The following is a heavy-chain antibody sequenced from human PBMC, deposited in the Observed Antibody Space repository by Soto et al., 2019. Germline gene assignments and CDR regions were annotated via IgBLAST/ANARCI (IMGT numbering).Heavy chain of an antibody. J-gene: IGHJ4*02. Sequence: QVQMVQSGAEVKKPGSSARVSCKVSGGTFSRHSFSWVRQAPGQGLEWMGGIIPIFDATQYAQKFQGRLTITSDASTTAFRMALTGLSPEDTAIYYCARDLTSVRRSWGQEPLVTVS. CDR3: ARDLTSVRRS. CDR2: IIPIFDAT. CDR1: GGTFSRHS. V-gene: IGHV1-69*01.